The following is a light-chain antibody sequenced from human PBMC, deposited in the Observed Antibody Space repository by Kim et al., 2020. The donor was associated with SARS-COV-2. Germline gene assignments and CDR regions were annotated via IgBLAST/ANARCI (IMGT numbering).Light chain of an antibody. CDR1: SSDVGGYNY. J-gene: IGLJ3*02. Sequence: QWTTISSTGTSSDVGGYNYVYWYQQHPGKAPQLMIYDVSNRPSGVSNRFSGSTSGNTASLTISGLQAEDEADYYCNSYTSSATLVFGGGTQLTVL. CDR2: DVS. V-gene: IGLV2-14*03. CDR3: NSYTSSATLV.